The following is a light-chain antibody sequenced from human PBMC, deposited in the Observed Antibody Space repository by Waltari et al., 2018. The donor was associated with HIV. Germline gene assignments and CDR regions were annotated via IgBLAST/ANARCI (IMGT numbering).Light chain of an antibody. CDR2: NTS. CDR1: QSVSSN. V-gene: IGKV3-15*01. CDR3: QQYNNWPPRYT. Sequence: EIVMTQSPGTLSLFPGERVTLSCRASQSVSSNLAWYQQRPGQAPRLVSYNTSARATGIPARFSGSGSGTEFTLTISGLQSEDFAVYYCQQYNNWPPRYTFGQGTKLEI. J-gene: IGKJ2*01.